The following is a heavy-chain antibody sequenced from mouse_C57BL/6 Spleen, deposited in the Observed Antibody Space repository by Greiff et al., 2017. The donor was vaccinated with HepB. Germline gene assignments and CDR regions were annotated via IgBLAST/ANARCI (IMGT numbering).Heavy chain of an antibody. CDR2: ISDGGSYT. CDR1: GFTFSSYA. D-gene: IGHD2-4*01. V-gene: IGHV5-4*01. J-gene: IGHJ4*01. Sequence: EVQGVESGGGLVKPGGSLKLSCAASGFTFSSYAMSWVRQTPEKRLEWVATISDGGSYTYYPDNVKGRFTISRDNAKKNLYLQMSHLKSEDTAMYYCAREGGYDYDARYYAMDYWGQGTSVTVSS. CDR3: AREGGYDYDARYYAMDY.